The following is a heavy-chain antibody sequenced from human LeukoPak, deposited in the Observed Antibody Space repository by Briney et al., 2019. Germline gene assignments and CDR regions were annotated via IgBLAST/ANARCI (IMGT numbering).Heavy chain of an antibody. J-gene: IGHJ4*02. V-gene: IGHV3-23*01. CDR3: AKRGVVIRVILVGFHKQAYYFDS. Sequence: GGSLGLSCAVSGITLSNYGMSWVRQAPGKGLEWVAGISDSGGSTNYADSVKGRFTISRDNAKNTLYLQMNGLRAEDTAVYFCAKRGVVIRVILVGFHKQAYYFDSWGQGALVTVSS. D-gene: IGHD3-10*01. CDR1: GITLSNYG. CDR2: ISDSGGST.